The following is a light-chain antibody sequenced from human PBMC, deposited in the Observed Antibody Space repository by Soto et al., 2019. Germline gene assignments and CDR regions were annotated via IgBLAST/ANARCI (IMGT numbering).Light chain of an antibody. J-gene: IGKJ1*01. CDR1: QSINSG. Sequence: LQMTQSPSTLSASVGDTVTITCRASQSINSGLAWYQQKPGRAPKLLIYKASSLESGVPSRFSGSGYGTELALNLSGLLHEDFATYYCEQYNYLWTFGQGTKVEIK. CDR3: EQYNYLWT. V-gene: IGKV1-5*03. CDR2: KAS.